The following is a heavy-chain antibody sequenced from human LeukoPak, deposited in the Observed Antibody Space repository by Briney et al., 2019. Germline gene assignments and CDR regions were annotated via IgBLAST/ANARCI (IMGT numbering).Heavy chain of an antibody. CDR2: ISGSGGST. CDR1: GFTFSSYA. CDR3: AREIAATGVFDY. D-gene: IGHD6-13*01. J-gene: IGHJ4*02. V-gene: IGHV3-23*01. Sequence: PGGSLRLSCAASGFTFSSYAMSWVRQAPGKGLEWVSAISGSGGSTYYADSVKSRFTISRDNSKNTLYLQMNSLRAEDTAVYYCAREIAATGVFDYWGQGTLVTVSS.